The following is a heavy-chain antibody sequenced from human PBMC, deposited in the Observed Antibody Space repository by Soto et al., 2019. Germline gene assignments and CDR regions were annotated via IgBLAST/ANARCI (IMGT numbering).Heavy chain of an antibody. Sequence: GGSLRLSCAASGFTFSSYAMTWVRQAPGKGLAWVSFIGYSGGDRRYAESVKGRFTISRDNSKNTLFLQMDSLRAEDTAMYYCAKYYDNSGYFHIRAFDTWGQGTMVTVS. V-gene: IGHV3-23*01. CDR3: AKYYDNSGYFHIRAFDT. CDR2: IGYSGGDR. J-gene: IGHJ3*02. D-gene: IGHD3-22*01. CDR1: GFTFSSYA.